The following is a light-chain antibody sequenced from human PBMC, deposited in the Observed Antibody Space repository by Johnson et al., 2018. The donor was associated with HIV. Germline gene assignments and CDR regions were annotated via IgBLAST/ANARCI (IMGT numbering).Light chain of an antibody. J-gene: IGLJ1*01. CDR1: SSNIGNNY. CDR2: DNN. V-gene: IGLV1-51*01. Sequence: QSVLTQPPSVSAAPGQKVTISCSGSSSNIGNNYVSWYQQLPGTAPKLLIYDNNKRPSGIPDRFSGSKSGTSATLGITGLPTGDEADYYCGTWDSSLSACYVFGTGTKVSV. CDR3: GTWDSSLSACYV.